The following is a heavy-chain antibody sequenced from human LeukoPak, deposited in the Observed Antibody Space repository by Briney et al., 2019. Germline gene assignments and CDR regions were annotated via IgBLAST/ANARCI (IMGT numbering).Heavy chain of an antibody. Sequence: GGSLRLSCVVSGLTVSNNYMTWVRQAPGKGLEWVSLIFSGGGTYYADSVKGRFTISRDSSKNTLYLQMNSLRADDTALYYCARDPGAAAGNLWSWGQGTLVTVSS. CDR1: GLTVSNNY. V-gene: IGHV3-66*01. D-gene: IGHD6-25*01. J-gene: IGHJ5*02. CDR3: ARDPGAAAGNLWS. CDR2: IFSGGGT.